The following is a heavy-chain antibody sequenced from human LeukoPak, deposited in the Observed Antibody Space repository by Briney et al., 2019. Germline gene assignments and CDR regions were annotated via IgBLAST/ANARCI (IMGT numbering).Heavy chain of an antibody. V-gene: IGHV3-23*01. Sequence: SGGSLRLSCAASGFTFSSYAMSWVRQAPGKGLEWVSAISGSGGSTYYADSVKGRFTISRDNSKNTLYLQMNSLRAEDTAVYYCAKLTYDFWSGYIDYWGQGTLVTVSS. CDR1: GFTFSSYA. CDR2: ISGSGGST. D-gene: IGHD3-3*01. J-gene: IGHJ4*02. CDR3: AKLTYDFWSGYIDY.